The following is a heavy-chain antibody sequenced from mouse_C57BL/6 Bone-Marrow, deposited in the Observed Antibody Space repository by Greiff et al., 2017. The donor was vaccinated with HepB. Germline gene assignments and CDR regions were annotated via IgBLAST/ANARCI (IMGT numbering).Heavy chain of an antibody. Sequence: VQLQQSGAELARPGASVKRSCKASGYTFTSYGISWVKQRTGQGLEWIGEIYPRSGNTYYNEKFKGKATLTADKSSSTAYMELRSLTSEDSAVYFCARRECRFDFWRHGTTLTASS. J-gene: IGHJ2*01. CDR2: IYPRSGNT. CDR3: ARRECRFDF. CDR1: GYTFTSYG. V-gene: IGHV1-81*01.